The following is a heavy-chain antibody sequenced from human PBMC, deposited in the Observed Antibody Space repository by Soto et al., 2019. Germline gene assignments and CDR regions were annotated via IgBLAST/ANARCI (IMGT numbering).Heavy chain of an antibody. CDR2: INPNSGGT. CDR1: GYTFTGYY. CDR3: ARGVVVVPAAIYLDY. D-gene: IGHD2-2*01. V-gene: IGHV1-2*04. Sequence: QVQLVQSGAEVKKPGASVKVSCKASGYTFTGYYMHWVRQAPGQGLEWMGWINPNSGGTNYAQKCQGWVTMTRDTSISTAYMELSRLRSDDTAVYYCARGVVVVPAAIYLDYWGQGTLVTVSS. J-gene: IGHJ4*02.